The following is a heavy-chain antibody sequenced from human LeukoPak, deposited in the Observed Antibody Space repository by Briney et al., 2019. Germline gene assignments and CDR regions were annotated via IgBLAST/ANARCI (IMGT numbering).Heavy chain of an antibody. D-gene: IGHD4-17*01. Sequence: GASVKVSCKASGGTFSSYAISWVRQAPGQGLEWMGGIIPIFGTASYAQKFQGRVTITADESTSTAYMELSSLRSEDTAVYYCARARGDYVPHYFDYWGQGTLVTVSS. CDR1: GGTFSSYA. V-gene: IGHV1-69*13. CDR3: ARARGDYVPHYFDY. J-gene: IGHJ4*02. CDR2: IIPIFGTA.